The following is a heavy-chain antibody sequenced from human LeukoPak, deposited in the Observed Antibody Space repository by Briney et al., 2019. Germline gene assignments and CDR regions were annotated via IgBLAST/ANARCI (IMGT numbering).Heavy chain of an antibody. CDR1: GGSMNTYY. CDR2: INPSGST. CDR3: VRDPPSRQFDP. V-gene: IGHV4-4*07. Sequence: PSETLSFTCNVSGGSMNTYYWTWIRQPAGKGLEWIGRINPSGSTNYNPSLKSRVTMSVDTSKNQFSLNLTSVTAADTAVYYCVRDPPSRQFDPWGQGTLVTVSS. J-gene: IGHJ5*02.